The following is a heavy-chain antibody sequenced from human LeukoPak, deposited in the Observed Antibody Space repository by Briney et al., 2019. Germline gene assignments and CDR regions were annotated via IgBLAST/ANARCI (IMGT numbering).Heavy chain of an antibody. CDR2: IRGSGVST. V-gene: IGHV3-23*01. D-gene: IGHD4-17*01. CDR1: GFTFSSYA. Sequence: GGSLRLSCAAFGFTFSSYAMSWVRQAPGKGLEWVSAIRGSGVSTYYADSVKGRFTISRDNSKNTLYLQMNSLRAEDTAVYYCAKGYGDYYYAMDVWGQGTTVTVSS. CDR3: AKGYGDYYYAMDV. J-gene: IGHJ6*02.